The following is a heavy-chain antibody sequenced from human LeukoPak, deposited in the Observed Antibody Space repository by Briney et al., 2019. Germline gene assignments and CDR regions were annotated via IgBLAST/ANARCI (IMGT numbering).Heavy chain of an antibody. J-gene: IGHJ4*02. D-gene: IGHD3-22*01. CDR3: ARGKGGRSDSSGYYPN. CDR2: INHSGST. Sequence: PSETLSLTCAVYGGSFSGYYWSWIRQPPGKGLEWIGEINHSGSTNYNPSLKSRVTISVDTSKNQVSLKLSSVTAADTAVYYCARGKGGRSDSSGYYPNWGQGTLVTVSS. V-gene: IGHV4-34*01. CDR1: GGSFSGYY.